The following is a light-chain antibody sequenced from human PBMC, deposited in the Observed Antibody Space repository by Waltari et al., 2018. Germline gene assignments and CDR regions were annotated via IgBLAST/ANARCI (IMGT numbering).Light chain of an antibody. CDR2: RVF. CDR3: MQGTHWPYT. J-gene: IGKJ2*01. V-gene: IGKV2-30*02. Sequence: DVVMTQSPLTLPVTLGQPASISCKSSQSLVHTDGNTHLNWFQQRPGQSPRRLIYRVFNRDSGVPDRFSGSGSGTDFTLKISRVDAEDVGVYYCMQGTHWPYTFGQGTKLDIK. CDR1: QSLVHTDGNTH.